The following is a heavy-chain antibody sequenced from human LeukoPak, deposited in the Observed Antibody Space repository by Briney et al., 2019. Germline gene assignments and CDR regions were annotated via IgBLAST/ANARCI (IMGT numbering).Heavy chain of an antibody. J-gene: IGHJ4*02. D-gene: IGHD3-16*01. V-gene: IGHV3-23*01. Sequence: GALRLSCAASGFIFSNYAMNWVRQAPGKGLEWVSAIDSGGGTYYADSVKGRFTISRDNSKNTLYLQLNSLRAEDTAVYYCAKGPQGDWGQGALVTVSS. CDR2: IDSGGGT. CDR3: AKGPQGD. CDR1: GFIFSNYA.